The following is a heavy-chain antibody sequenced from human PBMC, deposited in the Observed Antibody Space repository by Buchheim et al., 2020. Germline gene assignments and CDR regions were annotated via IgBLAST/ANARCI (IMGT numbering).Heavy chain of an antibody. CDR1: GGSISSGSHY. CDR2: LYYSGST. Sequence: QLQLQESGPGLVKPSETLSLTCTVSGGSISSGSHYWGWIRQPPGKGLEWIGSLYYSGSTSYNPSLKSRVTISLDASKNQFSLKWISVTAADPAVYYCGRQYTSWGQGTL. J-gene: IGHJ5*02. V-gene: IGHV4-39*01. CDR3: GRQYTS. D-gene: IGHD1-1*01.